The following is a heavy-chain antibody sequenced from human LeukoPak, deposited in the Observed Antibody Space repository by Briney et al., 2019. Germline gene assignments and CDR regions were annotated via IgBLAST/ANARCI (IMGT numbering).Heavy chain of an antibody. V-gene: IGHV4-31*03. D-gene: IGHD5-18*01. CDR1: GGSISSGGYY. J-gene: IGHJ4*02. Sequence: PSETLSLTCTVSGGSISSGGYYWSWIRQHPGKGLEWIGYIYYSGSTYYNPSLKSRVTISVDTSKNQFSLKLSSVTAAGTAVYYCARYTAMVTSGFDYWGQGTLVSVSS. CDR2: IYYSGST. CDR3: ARYTAMVTSGFDY.